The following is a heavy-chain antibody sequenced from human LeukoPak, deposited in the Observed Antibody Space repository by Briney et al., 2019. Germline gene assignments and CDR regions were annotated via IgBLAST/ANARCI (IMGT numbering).Heavy chain of an antibody. CDR1: GFSFSSFA. V-gene: IGHV3-23*01. Sequence: PGGSLRLSCAASGFSFSSFAMMWVRQAPGMGLELISAILSGGDVFFYGDSVRGRFTISRDDSTNTLFLQMNNLRADDSAVYYCARDPNGNYVGAFEMWGPGTTVTFSS. D-gene: IGHD4-17*01. J-gene: IGHJ3*02. CDR3: ARDPNGNYVGAFEM. CDR2: ILSGGDVF.